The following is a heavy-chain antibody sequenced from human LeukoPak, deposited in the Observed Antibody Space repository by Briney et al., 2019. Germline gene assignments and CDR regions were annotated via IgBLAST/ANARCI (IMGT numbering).Heavy chain of an antibody. J-gene: IGHJ4*02. V-gene: IGHV3-21*01. CDR2: ISSSSSYI. CDR1: GFTFSSYS. Sequence: GGSLRLSCAASGFTFSSYSMNWVRQAPGKGLEWVSSISSSSSYIYYADSVKGRFAISRDNAKNSLYLQMNSLRAEDTAVYYCARGREPLRYFDWLFDYWGQGTLVTVSS. CDR3: ARGREPLRYFDWLFDY. D-gene: IGHD3-9*01.